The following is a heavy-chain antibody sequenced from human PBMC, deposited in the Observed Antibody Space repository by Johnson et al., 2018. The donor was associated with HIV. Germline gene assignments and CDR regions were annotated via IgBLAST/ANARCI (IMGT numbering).Heavy chain of an antibody. V-gene: IGHV3-66*01. CDR3: WAQWTVITFGGPSAFDI. CDR2: IYSGGTT. CDR1: GFTVSSNY. D-gene: IGHD3-16*01. J-gene: IGHJ3*02. Sequence: VQLVESGGGLVQPGGSLRLSCAASGFTVSSNYMSWVRQAPGKGLEWVSVIYSGGTTFYADSVKGRFSISSDDSTNTLHMQMSSLKTEDTAVYYCWAQWTVITFGGPSAFDIWGQGTVVTVS.